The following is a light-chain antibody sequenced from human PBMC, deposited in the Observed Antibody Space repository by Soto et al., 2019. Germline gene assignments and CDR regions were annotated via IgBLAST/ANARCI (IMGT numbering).Light chain of an antibody. CDR3: QQSDRAPPD. V-gene: IGKV1-39*01. Sequence: DIQVTKSPSSLSASVGERVNITCRASQTISTYLNWYQQKSGKAPKLVIHAASSLQSRVPSLFIGSRSETDFALSIGSLQPEDSSTYYFQQSDRAPPDFGQVTSLDIK. J-gene: IGKJ2*01. CDR2: AAS. CDR1: QTISTY.